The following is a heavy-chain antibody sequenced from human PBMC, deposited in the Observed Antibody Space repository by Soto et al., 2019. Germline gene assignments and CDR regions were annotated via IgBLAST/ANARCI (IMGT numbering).Heavy chain of an antibody. V-gene: IGHV1-8*01. D-gene: IGHD2-21*02. Sequence: QVQMVQSRAEVKKPGASVKVSCKTSGYTFTDYDINWVRQAPGQGLEYMGWMSPDSGNAGYAKQFQGRVTMTSDTSISTAYMELSSLRSEDTAVYYCEVTTGYWGQGTLVTVSS. CDR1: GYTFTDYD. J-gene: IGHJ4*02. CDR2: MSPDSGNA. CDR3: EVTTGY.